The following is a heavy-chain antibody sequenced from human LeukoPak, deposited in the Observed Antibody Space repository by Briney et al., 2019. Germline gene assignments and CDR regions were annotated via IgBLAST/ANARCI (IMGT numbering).Heavy chain of an antibody. CDR3: AKGSDSGWYGAYFDY. CDR1: GFTFSSYA. D-gene: IGHD6-19*01. J-gene: IGHJ4*02. V-gene: IGHV3-23*01. CDR2: ITGGGGGT. Sequence: GGSLRLSCAASGFTFSSYAMSWVRQAPGKGLEWVSAITGGGGGTYYADSVKGRFTISRDNSKNTLYLQMNSVRAEDTAVYYCAKGSDSGWYGAYFDYWGQGTLVTVSS.